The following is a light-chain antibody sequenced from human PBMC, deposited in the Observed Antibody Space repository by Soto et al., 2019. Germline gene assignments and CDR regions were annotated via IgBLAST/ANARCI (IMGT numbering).Light chain of an antibody. J-gene: IGLJ2*01. CDR1: SGHSSYA. CDR2: LNSDGSH. Sequence: QLVLTQLPSASASLGASVKLTCTLSSGHSSYAIAWHQQQPEKGPRYLMKLNSDGSHSKGDGIPDRFSGSSSGAERYLTISSLQSEDEAVYYCQTWGTGIVVFGGGTKVTVL. CDR3: QTWGTGIVV. V-gene: IGLV4-69*01.